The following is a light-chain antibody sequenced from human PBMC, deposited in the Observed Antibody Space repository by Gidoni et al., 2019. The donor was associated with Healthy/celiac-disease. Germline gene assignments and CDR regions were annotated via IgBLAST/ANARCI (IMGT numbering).Light chain of an antibody. Sequence: EIVLTQSPGTLSLSPGERATLSCRASQSVSSSYLAWYQQKPGQAPRRLIYGASSRATGIPDRFSGSGSGTDFTLTISRLEPEDFAVYYCQQYGSSPPWTFGQXTKVEIK. CDR1: QSVSSSY. V-gene: IGKV3-20*01. CDR3: QQYGSSPPWT. CDR2: GAS. J-gene: IGKJ1*01.